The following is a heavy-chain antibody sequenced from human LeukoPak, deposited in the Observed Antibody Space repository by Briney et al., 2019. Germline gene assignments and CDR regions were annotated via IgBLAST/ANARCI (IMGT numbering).Heavy chain of an antibody. D-gene: IGHD6-13*01. CDR1: GFTFSSYS. CDR3: AKDRYSSGWFGGNFFDY. CDR2: ISSSSSYI. Sequence: GGSLRLSCAASGFTFSSYSMNWVRQAPGKGLEWVSSISSSSSYIYYADSVKGRFTISRDNAKNSLYLQMNSLRAEDTAVYYCAKDRYSSGWFGGNFFDYWGQGTLVTCSS. V-gene: IGHV3-21*04. J-gene: IGHJ4*02.